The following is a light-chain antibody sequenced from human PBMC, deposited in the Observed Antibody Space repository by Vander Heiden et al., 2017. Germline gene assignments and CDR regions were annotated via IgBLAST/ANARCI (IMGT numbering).Light chain of an antibody. Sequence: EMVMTLSPRSLPVTPVEPSFFSCRSSQSLLYRNGYNYLYWYLQKPGQSPRLLIYLGSNRASGVPDRFSGSGSGTDFTLKISRVEAEDVGVYYCMQAIHRLTFGGGTKVEIK. V-gene: IGKV2-28*01. CDR1: QSLLYRNGYNY. J-gene: IGKJ4*01. CDR3: MQAIHRLT. CDR2: LGS.